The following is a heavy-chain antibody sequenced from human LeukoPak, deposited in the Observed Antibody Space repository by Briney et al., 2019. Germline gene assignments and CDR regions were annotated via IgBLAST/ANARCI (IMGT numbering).Heavy chain of an antibody. V-gene: IGHV3-21*01. CDR2: TSSGSSWI. Sequence: GGSLRLSCAASGFTFSDYSMNWVRQAQGKGLEWVASTSSGSSWIYYADSVRGRFTISRDNAKNSLYLQMNSLRAEDTAVYYCARGWQGDYFDYWGQGTLVTVSS. J-gene: IGHJ4*02. CDR1: GFTFSDYS. D-gene: IGHD5-24*01. CDR3: ARGWQGDYFDY.